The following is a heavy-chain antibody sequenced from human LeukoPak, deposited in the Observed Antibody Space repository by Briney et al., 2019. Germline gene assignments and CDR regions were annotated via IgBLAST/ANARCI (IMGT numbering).Heavy chain of an antibody. J-gene: IGHJ4*02. CDR3: ARLGDNWNDGDFDY. D-gene: IGHD1-20*01. CDR2: INHSGST. Sequence: KPSETLSLTCAVYGGSFSGYYWSWTRQPPGKGLEWIGEINHSGSTNYNPSLKSRVTISVDTSKNQFSLKLSSVTAADTAVYYCARLGDNWNDGDFDYWGQGTLVTVSS. V-gene: IGHV4-34*01. CDR1: GGSFSGYY.